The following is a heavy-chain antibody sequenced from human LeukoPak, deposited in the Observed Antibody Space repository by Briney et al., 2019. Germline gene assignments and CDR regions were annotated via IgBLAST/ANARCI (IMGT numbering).Heavy chain of an antibody. J-gene: IGHJ4*02. CDR2: IKQDGSEK. D-gene: IGHD3-10*01. CDR1: GFTFSNYW. CDR3: ARWATSYDF. Sequence: GFLRLSCAASGFTFSNYWMSWVRQAPGKGLEWVANIKQDGSEKHYVDSVTGRFTISRDNAKSSLYLQMNSLRAEDTAVYYSARWATSYDFWGQGTLVTVSS. V-gene: IGHV3-7*01.